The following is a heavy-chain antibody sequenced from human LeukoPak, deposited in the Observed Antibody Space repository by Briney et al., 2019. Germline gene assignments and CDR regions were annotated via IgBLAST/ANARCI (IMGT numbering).Heavy chain of an antibody. J-gene: IGHJ4*02. V-gene: IGHV3-23*01. CDR1: GFTFSSYA. Sequence: GGSLRLSCAASGFTFSSYAMGWVRQAPGKGLEWVSAISGSGGSTYYADSVKGRFTISRDNSKNTLYLQMNSLRAEDTAVYYCAKESGRNVDTASDYWGQGTLVTVSS. CDR2: ISGSGGST. CDR3: AKESGRNVDTASDY. D-gene: IGHD5-18*01.